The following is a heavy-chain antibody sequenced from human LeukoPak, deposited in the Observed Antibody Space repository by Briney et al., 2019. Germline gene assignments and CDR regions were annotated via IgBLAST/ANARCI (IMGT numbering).Heavy chain of an antibody. CDR3: ARDTGEDWYFDL. D-gene: IGHD7-27*01. CDR1: GGSISSYY. V-gene: IGHV4-4*07. CDR2: IYTSGST. Sequence: SETLSLTCTVSGGSISSYYWSWIRQPAGQGLEWVERIYTSGSTNYNPSLKSRVTMSVDTSKNQFSLKLSSVTAADTGVYYCARDTGEDWYFDLWGRGTLVTVFS. J-gene: IGHJ2*01.